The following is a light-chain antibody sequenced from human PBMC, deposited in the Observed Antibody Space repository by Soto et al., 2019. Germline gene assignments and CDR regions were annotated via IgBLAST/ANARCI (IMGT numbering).Light chain of an antibody. Sequence: DIQMTQSPSSLSASVGDRVTITCRASQDIGNALGWFQLKPGRAPKRLIYAASTLQSGVPSRFSGLRSGTEFTLTISSLQPEDFATYYCIQHNSYPYPFGQGTKLEIK. CDR3: IQHNSYPYP. CDR1: QDIGNA. V-gene: IGKV1-17*01. CDR2: AAS. J-gene: IGKJ2*01.